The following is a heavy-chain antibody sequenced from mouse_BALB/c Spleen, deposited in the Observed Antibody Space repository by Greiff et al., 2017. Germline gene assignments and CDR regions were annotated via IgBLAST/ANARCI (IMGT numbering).Heavy chain of an antibody. CDR1: GFNIKDYY. D-gene: IGHD2-2*01. V-gene: IGHV14-4*02. CDR3: NARGYPYAMDY. J-gene: IGHJ4*01. Sequence: VQLQQSGAELVRSGASVKLSCTASGFNIKDYYMHWVKQRPEQGLEWIGWIDPENGDTEYAPKLQGKATMTADTSSNTAYLQLSSLTSEDTAVYYCNARGYPYAMDYWGQGTSVTVSS. CDR2: IDPENGDT.